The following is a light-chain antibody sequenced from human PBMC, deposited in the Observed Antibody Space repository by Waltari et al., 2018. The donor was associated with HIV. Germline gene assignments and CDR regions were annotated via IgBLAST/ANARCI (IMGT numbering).Light chain of an antibody. V-gene: IGLV1-40*01. J-gene: IGLJ1*01. Sequence: QSVLTQPPSVSGAPGQRVTISCTGSSSNIGAGYDVHWFQQLPGTAPKLLIYGNANRPSGVPDRFSGSKSGTSASLAITGLQAEVEGDYYCQSYDSGLSAYVFGTGTKVTVL. CDR2: GNA. CDR1: SSNIGAGYD. CDR3: QSYDSGLSAYV.